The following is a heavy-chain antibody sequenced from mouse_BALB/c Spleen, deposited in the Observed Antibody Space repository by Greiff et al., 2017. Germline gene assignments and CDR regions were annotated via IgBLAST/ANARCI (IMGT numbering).Heavy chain of an antibody. CDR3: PYGNPFAY. CDR1: GFTFSSYA. J-gene: IGHJ3*01. D-gene: IGHD2-1*01. CDR2: ISSGGST. Sequence: EVKLVESGGGLVQPGGSRKLSCAASGFTFSSYAMSWVRQTPEKRLEWVASISSGGSTYYPDSVKGRFTISRDNARNILYLQMSSLRSEDTAMYYCPYGNPFAYWGQGTLVTVSA. V-gene: IGHV5-6-5*01.